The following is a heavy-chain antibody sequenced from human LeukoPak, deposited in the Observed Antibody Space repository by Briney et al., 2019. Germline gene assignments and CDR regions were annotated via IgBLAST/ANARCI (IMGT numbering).Heavy chain of an antibody. V-gene: IGHV4-38-2*01. CDR2: IYQIGST. J-gene: IGHJ6*03. CDR3: ARHGDYYGSGSYYYYYMDV. CDR1: GYSISSGYY. D-gene: IGHD3-10*01. Sequence: PSETLSLTCAVSGYSISSGYYWGWIRQPPGKGVGGIGSIYQIGSTYYNQSHKSQVSISVDTSKNQFSLKLNSVTATDTAVYYCARHGDYYGSGSYYYYYMDVWGKGTTVTVSS.